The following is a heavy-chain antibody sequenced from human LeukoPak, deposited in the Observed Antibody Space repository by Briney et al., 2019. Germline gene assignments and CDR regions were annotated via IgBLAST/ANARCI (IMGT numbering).Heavy chain of an antibody. J-gene: IGHJ6*03. CDR3: AKGLIAVAGARFAGGYMDV. CDR1: GFTFSSYA. Sequence: GGSLRLSCAASGFTFSSYAMSWVRQAPGKGLEWVSSISGSGVSTYYADSVQGRFTISRDNSKSALYLQMNSLRAEDTAVYYCAKGLIAVAGARFAGGYMDVWGKGTTVTVSS. V-gene: IGHV3-23*01. CDR2: ISGSGVST. D-gene: IGHD6-19*01.